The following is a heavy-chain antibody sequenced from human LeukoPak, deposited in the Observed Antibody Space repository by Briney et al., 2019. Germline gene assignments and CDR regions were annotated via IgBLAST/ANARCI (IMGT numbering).Heavy chain of an antibody. CDR1: GFPFSNYA. CDR3: AKGGSRVPFDY. Sequence: GPLRLSCASSGFPFSNYALSGGRPPPRKGVEWVSVISAGGGSTYHADSVKGRFTISRDNSANTLDLQMNSLRAEDTAVYYCAKGGSRVPFDYWGQGTLVTVSS. V-gene: IGHV3-23*01. D-gene: IGHD2-15*01. CDR2: ISAGGGST. J-gene: IGHJ4*02.